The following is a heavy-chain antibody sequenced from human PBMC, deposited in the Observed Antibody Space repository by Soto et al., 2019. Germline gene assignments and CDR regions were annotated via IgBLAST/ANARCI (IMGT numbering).Heavy chain of an antibody. D-gene: IGHD3-9*01. CDR2: IYYSGST. CDR1: GGSISSGDYY. CDR3: ARVGDRDDILTGYYENY. J-gene: IGHJ4*02. V-gene: IGHV4-30-4*01. Sequence: QVQLQESGPGLVKPSQTLSLTCTVSGGSISSGDYYWSWIRQPPGKGLEWIGYIYYSGSTYYNPSLKSRVTISVDTSKNQFSLKLSSVTAADTAVYYCARVGDRDDILTGYYENYWGQGTLVTVSS.